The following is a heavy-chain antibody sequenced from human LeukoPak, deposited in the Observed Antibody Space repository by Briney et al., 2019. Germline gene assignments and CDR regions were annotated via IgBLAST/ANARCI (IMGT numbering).Heavy chain of an antibody. CDR2: ISAHNGDT. D-gene: IGHD2-15*01. CDR3: ARGGPPGGSGAYSDH. CDR1: GYTFVTKP. Sequence: ASVKVPCKTSGYTFVTKPITWVRRAPGQGLEWMGWISAHNGDTNYAQKLQGRVTLTTDTSTSTVYMELKSLRSDDTAVYYCARGGPPGGSGAYSDHWGQGTLVTVSS. V-gene: IGHV1-18*01. J-gene: IGHJ4*02.